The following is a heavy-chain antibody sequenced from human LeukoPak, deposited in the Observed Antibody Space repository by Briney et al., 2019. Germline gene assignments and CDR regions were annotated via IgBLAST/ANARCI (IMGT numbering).Heavy chain of an antibody. CDR1: GFTYSISA. Sequence: GGSLRLSCAASGFTYSISAMSWVRQAPGKGLEWVATINGNSITTYYADSLKGRFTISRDASKNTLYLQMNSLRAEDTAVYFCAKHPTQGRGWYLIFDNWTQGTLATVS. CDR2: INGNSITT. CDR3: AKHPTQGRGWYLIFDN. D-gene: IGHD6-19*01. J-gene: IGHJ4*02. V-gene: IGHV3-23*01.